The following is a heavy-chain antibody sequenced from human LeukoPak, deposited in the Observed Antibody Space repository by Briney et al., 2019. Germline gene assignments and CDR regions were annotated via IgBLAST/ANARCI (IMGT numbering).Heavy chain of an antibody. D-gene: IGHD5-18*01. CDR3: ARGASKGGYSYDAFDI. V-gene: IGHV3-53*01. J-gene: IGHJ3*02. Sequence: GGSLRLSCAASGFTVSSNYMSWVRQAPGKGLEWVSVIYSGGSTYYADSVKGRFTISRDNSENTLYLQVNSLRAEDTAVYYCARGASKGGYSYDAFDIWGQGTMVTVSS. CDR2: IYSGGST. CDR1: GFTVSSNY.